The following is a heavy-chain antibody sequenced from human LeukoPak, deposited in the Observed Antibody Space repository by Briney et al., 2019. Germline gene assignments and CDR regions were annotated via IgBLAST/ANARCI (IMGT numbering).Heavy chain of an antibody. CDR1: GFTFDDYA. CDR2: ISRNSGSI. Sequence: GGSLRLSCAASGFTFDDYAMHWVRQAPGKGPEWVSGISRNSGSIGYADSVKGRFTISRDNAKNSLYLQMNSLRAEDTAVYYCTRAPPDYYDCSEVDYWAREPWSPSPQ. D-gene: IGHD3-22*01. V-gene: IGHV3-9*01. J-gene: IGHJ4*02. CDR3: TRAPPDYYDCSEVDY.